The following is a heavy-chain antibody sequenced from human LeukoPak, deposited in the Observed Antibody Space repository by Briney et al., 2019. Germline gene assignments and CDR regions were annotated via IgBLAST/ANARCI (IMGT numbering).Heavy chain of an antibody. CDR2: IWYDGSN. D-gene: IGHD6-19*01. J-gene: IGHJ4*02. CDR1: GFTFSSYG. Sequence: PGGSLRLSCAASGFTFSSYGMHWVRQAPGKGLEWVAVIWYDGSNYYADSVKGRFTISRDNSKNTLYLQMNSLRAEDTAVYYCAREGEQWLRGNYFDYWGQGTLVTVSS. V-gene: IGHV3-33*01. CDR3: AREGEQWLRGNYFDY.